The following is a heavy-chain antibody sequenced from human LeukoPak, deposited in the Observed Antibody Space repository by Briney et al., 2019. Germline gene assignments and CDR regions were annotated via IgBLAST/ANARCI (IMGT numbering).Heavy chain of an antibody. CDR2: INHSGST. Sequence: TPSETLSLTCAVYGGSFSGYYWSWIRQPPGKGLEWIGEINHSGSTNYNPSLKSRVTISVDTSKNQFSLKLSSVTAADTAVYCCARGGVIRSLGPEDWGQETLVTVP. CDR1: GGSFSGYY. V-gene: IGHV4-34*01. J-gene: IGHJ4*02. CDR3: ARGGVIRSLGPED. D-gene: IGHD3-16*02.